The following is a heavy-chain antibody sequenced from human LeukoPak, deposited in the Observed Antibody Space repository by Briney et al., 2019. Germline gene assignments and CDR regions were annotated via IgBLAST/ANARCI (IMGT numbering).Heavy chain of an antibody. CDR2: ISSSSIYI. CDR1: GFTFSTYS. CDR3: ARDVYDSSGYYAIDY. Sequence: GGSLRLSCAASGFTFSTYSLNWVRQAPGKRLEGVSSISSSSIYIYYADSVKGRFTISRDNAKNSLYLQMNGLRAEDTAVYYCARDVYDSSGYYAIDYWGQGTLVTVSS. V-gene: IGHV3-21*01. J-gene: IGHJ4*02. D-gene: IGHD3-22*01.